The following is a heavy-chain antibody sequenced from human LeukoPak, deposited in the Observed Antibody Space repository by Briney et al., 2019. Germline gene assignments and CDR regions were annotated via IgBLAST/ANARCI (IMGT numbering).Heavy chain of an antibody. Sequence: PGRSLRLSCAASGFTFSNYGMRWARQAPGKWLQWVAVIWYDGSKANYADSVKGRFTISRDNSMNTLFLQMDSLRAEDTAVYYCARDALTGYLDHWGQGTLVTVSS. D-gene: IGHD3-10*01. CDR1: GFTFSNYG. J-gene: IGHJ4*02. CDR2: IWYDGSKA. V-gene: IGHV3-33*01. CDR3: ARDALTGYLDH.